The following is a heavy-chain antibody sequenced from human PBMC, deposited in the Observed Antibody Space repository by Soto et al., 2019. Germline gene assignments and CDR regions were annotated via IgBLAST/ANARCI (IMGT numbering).Heavy chain of an antibody. J-gene: IGHJ4*02. CDR2: ISGSGGST. CDR3: AKAGYSSSTWTIDY. CDR1: GFTFCSYA. Sequence: GGSLRLSCAASGFTFCSYALSWGPPAPGKGLEWVSAISGSGGSTYYADSVKGRFTISRDNSKNTLYLQMNSLRAEDTAVYYCAKAGYSSSTWTIDYWGQGTLVTVSS. V-gene: IGHV3-23*01. D-gene: IGHD6-6*01.